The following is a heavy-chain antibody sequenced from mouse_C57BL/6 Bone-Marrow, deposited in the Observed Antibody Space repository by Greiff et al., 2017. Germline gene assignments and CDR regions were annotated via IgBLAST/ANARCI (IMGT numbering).Heavy chain of an antibody. Sequence: QVQLKQPGAELVKPGASVQLSCKASGYTFTSYWMHWVKQRPGQGLEWIGMIHPNSGSTNYNEKFKSKATLTVDKSSSTAYMQLSSLTSEDAAVXYCGGWLLPWYFDVWGTGNTVTVSS. CDR3: GGWLLPWYFDV. D-gene: IGHD2-3*01. CDR2: IHPNSGST. CDR1: GYTFTSYW. J-gene: IGHJ1*03. V-gene: IGHV1-64*01.